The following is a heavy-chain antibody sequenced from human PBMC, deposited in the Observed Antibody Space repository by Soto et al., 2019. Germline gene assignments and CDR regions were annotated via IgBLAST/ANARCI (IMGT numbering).Heavy chain of an antibody. Sequence: EVRLLESGGGFVQPGESLRLSCAASGFTFSSVAMNWVRQAPGRGLEWVSGILGSGGSTFYADSVRGRFTISRDNSKDTLYLQMNSLRVEDTAVYFCATVPFGNPVDGANTWGQGTLVTVSS. V-gene: IGHV3-23*01. CDR2: ILGSGGST. CDR1: GFTFSSVA. J-gene: IGHJ5*02. D-gene: IGHD1-1*01. CDR3: ATVPFGNPVDGANT.